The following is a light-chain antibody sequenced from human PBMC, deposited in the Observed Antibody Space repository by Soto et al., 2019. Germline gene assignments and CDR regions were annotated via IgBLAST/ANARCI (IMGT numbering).Light chain of an antibody. Sequence: QSVLTQPPSASGTPGQRVTISCSGSSSNIGSNYVFWYQHLPGTAPKLLIYRNNQRPSGVPDRFSGSKSGTSASLAISGLRSEDETDYYCAAWDDSLSGVVFGLGTKVIVL. J-gene: IGLJ2*01. CDR1: SSNIGSNY. CDR2: RNN. CDR3: AAWDDSLSGVV. V-gene: IGLV1-47*01.